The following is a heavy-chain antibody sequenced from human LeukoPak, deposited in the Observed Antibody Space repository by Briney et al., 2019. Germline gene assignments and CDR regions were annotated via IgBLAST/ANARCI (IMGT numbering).Heavy chain of an antibody. CDR1: GYSISSGYY. V-gene: IGHV4-38-2*02. CDR3: ARAHSGWYWFDP. J-gene: IGHJ5*02. D-gene: IGHD6-19*01. Sequence: PSETLSLTCTVSGYSISSGYYWGWIRQPPGKGLEWIGSIYHRGNTYYNPSLKSRVTISVDTSKNQFSLKLSSVTAADTAVYYCARAHSGWYWFDPWGQGTLVTVSS. CDR2: IYHRGNT.